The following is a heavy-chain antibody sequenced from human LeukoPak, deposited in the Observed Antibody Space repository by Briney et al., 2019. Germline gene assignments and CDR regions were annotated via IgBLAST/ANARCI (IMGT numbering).Heavy chain of an antibody. Sequence: SETLSLTCTVSGGSISSYYWSWIRQPPGKGLEWIGYIYYSGSTNYNPSLKSRVTISVDTSKNQFSLKLSSVTAVDTAVYYCARVSSGWYDAFDIWGQGTMVTVSS. D-gene: IGHD6-19*01. CDR3: ARVSSGWYDAFDI. V-gene: IGHV4-59*01. CDR1: GGSISSYY. CDR2: IYYSGST. J-gene: IGHJ3*02.